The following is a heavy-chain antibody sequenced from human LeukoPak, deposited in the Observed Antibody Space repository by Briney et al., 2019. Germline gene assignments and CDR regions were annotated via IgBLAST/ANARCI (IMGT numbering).Heavy chain of an antibody. D-gene: IGHD2-2*01. V-gene: IGHV3-11*01. J-gene: IGHJ4*02. CDR3: ASFYCSSTSCFDY. CDR2: ISSSGSTI. Sequence: PGGSLRLSCAASGFTFSDYYMSWIRQAPVKGLEWVSYISSSGSTIYYADSVKGRFTISRDNAKNSLYLQMNSLRAEDTAVYYCASFYCSSTSCFDYWGQGTLVTVSS. CDR1: GFTFSDYY.